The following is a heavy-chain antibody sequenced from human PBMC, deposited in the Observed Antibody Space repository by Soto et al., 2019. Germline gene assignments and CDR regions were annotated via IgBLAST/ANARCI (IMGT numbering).Heavy chain of an antibody. Sequence: EVQLEESGGGLVQPGGSLRLSCEASGFTFSRYWMNWVRQAPGKGLEWVASIKYDGSETFYVDSVKGRCTIFRDDTKKSLHLQMNSLIAEDTDVYYCARGAESSSMYGLNFDYWGQGALVTVSS. D-gene: IGHD2-2*01. CDR2: IKYDGSET. CDR3: ARGAESSSMYGLNFDY. CDR1: GFTFSRYW. V-gene: IGHV3-7*05. J-gene: IGHJ4*02.